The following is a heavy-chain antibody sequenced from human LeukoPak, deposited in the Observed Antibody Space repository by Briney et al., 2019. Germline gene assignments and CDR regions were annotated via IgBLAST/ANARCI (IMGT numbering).Heavy chain of an antibody. V-gene: IGHV3-30-3*01. D-gene: IGHD3-10*01. CDR3: ARDRGQLAHDY. CDR1: GFTFSSYA. Sequence: GRSLRLSCAASGFTFSSYAMHWVRQAPGKGLEWVAVISYDGSNKYYADSVKGRFTISRDNSKNTLYLQMNSLRAEDTAVYYCARDRGQLAHDYWGQGTLVTVSS. CDR2: ISYDGSNK. J-gene: IGHJ4*02.